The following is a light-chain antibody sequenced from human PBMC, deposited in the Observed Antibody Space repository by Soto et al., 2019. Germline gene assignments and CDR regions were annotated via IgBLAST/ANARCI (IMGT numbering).Light chain of an antibody. J-gene: IGLJ1*01. Sequence: QSALTQPRSVSGSPGQSVTLSCTGTSSDVGGYNYVTWYQQYPGKAPKVMIYDVKTRPSGVPDRFSGSKSGNTASLTISGLQAEDEADYCCCSYAGDYTFVFGTGTKLTVL. CDR2: DVK. CDR1: SSDVGGYNY. V-gene: IGLV2-11*01. CDR3: CSYAGDYTFV.